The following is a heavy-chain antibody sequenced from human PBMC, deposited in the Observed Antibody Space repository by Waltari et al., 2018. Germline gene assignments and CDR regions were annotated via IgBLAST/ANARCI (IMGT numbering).Heavy chain of an antibody. V-gene: IGHV4-39*01. D-gene: IGHD5-12*01. CDR1: GGSITSSRHY. CDR2: MTYARAP. Sequence: QLRLQESGPGLMRPSETLSLTCSVSGGSITSSRHYWGGIRHAPGQGLEWIGTMTYARAPYTSTSLKTPVALSTHTSNNQVSLKLTSVSAADTALYYFATYIGASLGTASFDVWGQGTMVTVSS. J-gene: IGHJ3*01. CDR3: ATYIGASLGTASFDV.